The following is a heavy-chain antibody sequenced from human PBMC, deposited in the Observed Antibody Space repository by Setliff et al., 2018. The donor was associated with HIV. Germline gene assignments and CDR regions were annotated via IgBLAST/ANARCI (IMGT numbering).Heavy chain of an antibody. CDR1: GFSFSDYS. CDR2: ISHSSSKI. Sequence: LKISCVASGFSFSDYSMNWVRRAPGKGLEWLASISHSSSKIFYADSVRGRFYISRDNAENSLFLEMTSLRVDDTAVYSCASRGVLTPSDAFDIWGRGAMVTVSS. V-gene: IGHV3-21*06. D-gene: IGHD2-21*02. CDR3: ASRGVLTPSDAFDI. J-gene: IGHJ3*02.